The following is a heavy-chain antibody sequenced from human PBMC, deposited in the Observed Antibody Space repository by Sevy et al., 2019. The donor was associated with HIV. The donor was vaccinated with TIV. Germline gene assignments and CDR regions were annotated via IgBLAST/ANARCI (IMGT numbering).Heavy chain of an antibody. CDR2: FSSGCGRI. CDR1: GFTFAKYS. V-gene: IGHV3-23*01. D-gene: IGHD2-8*01. CDR3: AREGCTQPHDY. J-gene: IGHJ4*02. Sequence: GGSLRLSCAASGFTFAKYSMSWVRQAPGKGLEWVSTFSSGCGRIKYADSVKGRFTISRDDSKNTLFLQMNSLRAEDTATYFCAREGCTQPHDYWGQRTLVTDSS.